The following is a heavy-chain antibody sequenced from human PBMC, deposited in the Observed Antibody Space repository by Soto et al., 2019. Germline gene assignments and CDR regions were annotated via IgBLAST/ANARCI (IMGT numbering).Heavy chain of an antibody. V-gene: IGHV3-23*01. D-gene: IGHD6-19*01. CDR3: AGRGWYL. CDR2: ISTSGGTT. J-gene: IGHJ4*02. Sequence: EVQVLESGGGLVQPGGSLRRSCTGTGFNFSSHGLSWVRQSPGKGLEWVSSISTSGGTTYYADSVKGRFIFSRDNSKNMGYLQMNSLRVEDTAVYYCAGRGWYLGGQGTLVIVSS. CDR1: GFNFSSHG.